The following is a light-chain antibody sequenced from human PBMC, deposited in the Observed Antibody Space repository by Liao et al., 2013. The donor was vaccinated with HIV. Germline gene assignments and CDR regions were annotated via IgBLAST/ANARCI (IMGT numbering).Light chain of an antibody. Sequence: SYVLTQPPSVSVAPGQTARITCGGNNIGSKTVHWYQQRPGQAPVLVIYYDSHRPSGIPERFTGSKSGNTATLTISRVEAGDEADYYCQVWDSSSDHPYVFGTGTQVTVL. CDR2: YDS. J-gene: IGLJ1*01. CDR1: NIGSKT. V-gene: IGLV3-21*04. CDR3: QVWDSSSDHPYV.